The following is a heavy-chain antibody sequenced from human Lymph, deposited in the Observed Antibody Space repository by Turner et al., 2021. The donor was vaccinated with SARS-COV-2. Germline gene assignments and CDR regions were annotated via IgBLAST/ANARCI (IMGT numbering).Heavy chain of an antibody. D-gene: IGHD6-13*01. J-gene: IGHJ6*02. CDR2: IYSGGTT. Sequence: EVQLLESGGGLIPPGVSLRLSCAASGIIVSRNYMNWVRQAPGKGLEWVSVIYSGGTTYYADSVKGRFTISRDNSKNSLYLQMNSLRVEDTAVYYCARDLGTYGMDVWGQGTTVTVSS. CDR1: GIIVSRNY. CDR3: ARDLGTYGMDV. V-gene: IGHV3-53*01.